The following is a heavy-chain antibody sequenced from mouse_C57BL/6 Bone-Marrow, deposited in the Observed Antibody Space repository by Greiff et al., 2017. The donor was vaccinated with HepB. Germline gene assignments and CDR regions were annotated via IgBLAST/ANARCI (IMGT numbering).Heavy chain of an antibody. J-gene: IGHJ3*01. V-gene: IGHV1-66*01. D-gene: IGHD3-2*02. CDR1: GYSFTSYY. CDR3: ARGAAQAWFAY. CDR2: IYPGSGNT. Sequence: QVQLKQSGPELVKPGASVKISCKASGYSFTSYYINWVKQRPGQGLEWIGWIYPGSGNTKYNEKFKGKATRTADTSSSTAYMQLSSLTSEDSAVYYFARGAAQAWFAYWGQGTLVTVSA.